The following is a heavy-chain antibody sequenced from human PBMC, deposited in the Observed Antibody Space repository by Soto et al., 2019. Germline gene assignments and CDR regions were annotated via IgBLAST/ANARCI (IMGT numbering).Heavy chain of an antibody. Sequence: PGGSLRLSCSASGFTFSRYVMSWVRQAPGKGLEWVSSISAGGSTTYYAASVKGRFTISRDNSKNTLYLQMNSLRAEDTALYYCTKYSLIYYDSSSYLTFDQWGQGTLVTVSS. D-gene: IGHD3-22*01. J-gene: IGHJ4*02. V-gene: IGHV3-23*01. CDR1: GFTFSRYV. CDR3: TKYSLIYYDSSSYLTFDQ. CDR2: ISAGGSTT.